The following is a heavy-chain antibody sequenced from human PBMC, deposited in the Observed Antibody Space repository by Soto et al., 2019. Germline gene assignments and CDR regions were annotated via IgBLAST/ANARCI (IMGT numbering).Heavy chain of an antibody. J-gene: IGHJ5*02. Sequence: QMQLQESGPGLVKPSQTLSLTCTVSGGSMSNGDHYWNWIRQHPVTGLEWIGYINYRGITNYNPPLKSRAVISVDTSKSQFSLKLSSVTAADTAVYYCARDAPGAAPSWGQGTLVTVSS. D-gene: IGHD6-13*01. V-gene: IGHV4-31*03. CDR3: ARDAPGAAPS. CDR2: INYRGIT. CDR1: GGSMSNGDHY.